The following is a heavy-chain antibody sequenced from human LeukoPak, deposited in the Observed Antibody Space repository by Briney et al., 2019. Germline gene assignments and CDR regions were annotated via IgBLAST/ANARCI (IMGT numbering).Heavy chain of an antibody. D-gene: IGHD1-1*01. CDR2: ISWNSGSI. V-gene: IGHV3-9*01. J-gene: IGHJ4*02. Sequence: PGRSLRLSCAASGFTFDDYAMHCVRQAPAKGLEWVSGISWNSGSIGYADSVKGRFTISRDNAKNSLYLQMNSLRAEDTALYYCAKGLGEGSQLGFDYWGQGTLVTVSS. CDR1: GFTFDDYA. CDR3: AKGLGEGSQLGFDY.